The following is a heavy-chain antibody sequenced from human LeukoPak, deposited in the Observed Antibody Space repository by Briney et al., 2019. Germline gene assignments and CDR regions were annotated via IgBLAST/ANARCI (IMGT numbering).Heavy chain of an antibody. Sequence: PGGSLRLSCAASGFTLTTYGKHWLRQAPGKGLEWVAVIWYDGSKKFYGDSVKGRFTVSRDTSENTMYLQMNTLRAEDTAVYYCARDGGSGIDYWGQGTLVTVYS. J-gene: IGHJ4*02. V-gene: IGHV3-33*01. D-gene: IGHD3-10*01. CDR1: GFTLTTYG. CDR3: ARDGGSGIDY. CDR2: IWYDGSKK.